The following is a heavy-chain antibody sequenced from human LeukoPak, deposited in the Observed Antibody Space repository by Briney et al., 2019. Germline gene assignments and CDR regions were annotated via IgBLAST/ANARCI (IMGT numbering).Heavy chain of an antibody. CDR2: ISYDGSNK. CDR1: GFTFSSYG. D-gene: IGHD3-22*01. CDR3: ARGGWDDSSGFPEYYFDY. Sequence: GGSLRLSCVASGFTFSSYGMHWVRQAPGKGLEWVAVISYDGSNKYYADSVKGRFTISRDNSKNTLYLQMNSLRAEDTAVYYCARGGWDDSSGFPEYYFDYWGQGTLVTVSS. V-gene: IGHV3-30*03. J-gene: IGHJ4*02.